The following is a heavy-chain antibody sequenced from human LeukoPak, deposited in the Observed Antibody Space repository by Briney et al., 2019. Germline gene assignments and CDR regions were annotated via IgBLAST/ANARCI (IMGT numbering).Heavy chain of an antibody. CDR3: ARRAGAYSHPYDY. D-gene: IGHD4/OR15-4a*01. V-gene: IGHV3-53*01. J-gene: IGHJ4*02. CDR2: IYSDGST. CDR1: GLTVSSNS. Sequence: GSLRLSCAASGLTVSSNSMSWVRQAPGKGLEWVSFIYSDGSTYYADSVKGRFAISRDNSKNTLYLQMNSLRADDTAVYYCARRAGAYSHPYDYWGQGTLVTVSS.